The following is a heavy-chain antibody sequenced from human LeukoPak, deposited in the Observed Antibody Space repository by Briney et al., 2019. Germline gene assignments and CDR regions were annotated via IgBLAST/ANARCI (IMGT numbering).Heavy chain of an antibody. CDR2: IDPNSGDT. CDR1: GYTFTDYY. D-gene: IGHD3-16*01. CDR3: ARGDIGSVDY. Sequence: GASVKVSCKASGYTFTDYYMHWVRQAPGQGLEWMGWIDPNSGDTNYAQKFQGRVTMTRDTSISTAYMELSRLRSDDTAVYYCARGDIGSVDYWGQGTLVTVSS. J-gene: IGHJ4*02. V-gene: IGHV1-2*02.